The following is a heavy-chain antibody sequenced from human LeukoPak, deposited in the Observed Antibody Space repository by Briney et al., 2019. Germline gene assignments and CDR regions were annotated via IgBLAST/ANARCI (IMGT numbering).Heavy chain of an antibody. D-gene: IGHD1-14*01. CDR2: IDSSGGYM. J-gene: IGHJ4*02. CDR3: ARAPPGEPFDY. V-gene: IGHV3-21*01. Sequence: PGGSLRLSCEASGFTFNTYSMNWARQAPGKGLEWVSPIDSSGGYMFYADSVKGRFTISRDNAKNSLYLQMNSLRAEDTAVYYCARAPPGEPFDYWGQGTLVTVSS. CDR1: GFTFNTYS.